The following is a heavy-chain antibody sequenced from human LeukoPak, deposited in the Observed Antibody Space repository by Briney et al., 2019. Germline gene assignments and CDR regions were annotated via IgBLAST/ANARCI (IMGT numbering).Heavy chain of an antibody. Sequence: SGGSLRLSCAASGFTFNNAWMSWVRQAPGKGLEWVGRIKSKTNDETTDYAAPVKGRFTISRGDSKNTLYLQMNSLKTEDTAVYYCTAGTGYSDHDYWGQGTLVTVSS. V-gene: IGHV3-15*01. D-gene: IGHD5-12*01. CDR3: TAGTGYSDHDY. J-gene: IGHJ4*02. CDR2: IKSKTNDETT. CDR1: GFTFNNAW.